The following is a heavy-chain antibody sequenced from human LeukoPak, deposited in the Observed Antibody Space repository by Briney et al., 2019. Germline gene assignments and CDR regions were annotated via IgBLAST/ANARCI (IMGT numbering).Heavy chain of an antibody. CDR3: AKGALPYSSSPTG. D-gene: IGHD6-13*01. V-gene: IGHV3-9*01. J-gene: IGHJ4*02. Sequence: GGSLRLSCAASGFTFDDYAMHWVRQAPGKGLEWVSGISWNSGSIGYADSVKGRFTISRDNAKNSLYLQMNSLRAEDTALYYCAKGALPYSSSPTGWGQGTLVTVSS. CDR2: ISWNSGSI. CDR1: GFTFDDYA.